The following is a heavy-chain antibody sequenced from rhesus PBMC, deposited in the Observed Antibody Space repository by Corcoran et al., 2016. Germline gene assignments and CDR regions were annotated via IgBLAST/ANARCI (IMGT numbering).Heavy chain of an antibody. CDR2: IYGGSGST. V-gene: IGHV4-127*01. Sequence: QVQLQESGPGLVKPSETLSLTCAVSGYSISSGYGWGWIRQPPGKVLGWIGQIYGGSGSTYYNPSLKSRVTVSKDTSKNQFSLKLSSVTAADTAVYYCARYRDTALDYWGQGVLVTVSS. J-gene: IGHJ4*01. CDR3: ARYRDTALDY. D-gene: IGHD5-12*01. CDR1: GYSISSGYG.